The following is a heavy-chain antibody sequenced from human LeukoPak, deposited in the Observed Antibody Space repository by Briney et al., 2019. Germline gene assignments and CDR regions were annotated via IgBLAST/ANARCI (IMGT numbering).Heavy chain of an antibody. J-gene: IGHJ3*02. Sequence: SSETLSLTCIVSGGSISSYYWSWIRQPPGKGLEWVGYIYYTGSTNYNPSLKSRVTISVDTSKNQLSLKLRSVTAADTAVYYCARQDSGTYLNPLDIWGQGTVVTVSS. D-gene: IGHD1-26*01. CDR2: IYYTGST. CDR3: ARQDSGTYLNPLDI. V-gene: IGHV4-59*08. CDR1: GGSISSYY.